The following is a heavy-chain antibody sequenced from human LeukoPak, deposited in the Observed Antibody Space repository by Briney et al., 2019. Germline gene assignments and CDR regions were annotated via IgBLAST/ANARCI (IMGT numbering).Heavy chain of an antibody. CDR1: GFTFNSYA. Sequence: GGSLRLSCAASGFTFNSYAMSWVRQAPGKGLEWVSGISGSGGTTYYADSVRGRFTISRDNAKNTLYLQMNSLRAEDTAVYCARVSRGSYHFDYWGQGALVTVSS. CDR2: ISGSGGTT. CDR3: RVSRGSYHFDY. D-gene: IGHD1-26*01. J-gene: IGHJ4*02. V-gene: IGHV3-23*01.